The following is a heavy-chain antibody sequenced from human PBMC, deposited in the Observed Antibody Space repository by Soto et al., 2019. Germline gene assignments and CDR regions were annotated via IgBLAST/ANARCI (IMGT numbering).Heavy chain of an antibody. J-gene: IGHJ6*02. CDR1: EFTFGNYW. V-gene: IGHV3-74*01. Sequence: EVQLVESGGGLVQPGGSLRLSCAASEFTFGNYWLHWVRQAPGTGLVWVSRINPDGSQTAYADSVKGRFTISRDNAKKTLYLQLNSLRAEDTAVYYCTSDSFRPDASGTYYYYGMDVWGQGTTVTVSS. CDR3: TSDSFRPDASGTYYYYGMDV. D-gene: IGHD3-10*01. CDR2: INPDGSQT.